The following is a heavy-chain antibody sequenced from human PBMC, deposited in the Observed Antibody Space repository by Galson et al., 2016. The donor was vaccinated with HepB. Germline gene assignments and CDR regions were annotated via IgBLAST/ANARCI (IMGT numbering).Heavy chain of an antibody. CDR2: IYYSGST. J-gene: IGHJ6*03. CDR1: GGSISSSSYY. D-gene: IGHD3-10*01. Sequence: LSLTCTVSGGSISSSSYYWGWIRQPPGKGLEWIGSIYYSGSTYYNPSLKSRVAISVDTSKNQFSLKLSSVTAADTAVYYCARHGSGSFNYYYYYYMDVWGKGTTATVSS. CDR3: ARHGSGSFNYYYYYYMDV. V-gene: IGHV4-39*01.